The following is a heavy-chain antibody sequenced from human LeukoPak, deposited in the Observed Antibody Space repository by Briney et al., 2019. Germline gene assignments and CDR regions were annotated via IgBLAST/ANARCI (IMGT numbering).Heavy chain of an antibody. J-gene: IGHJ3*02. D-gene: IGHD1-26*01. CDR1: GYTFTSYG. CDR3: ARDKLPFIVEATTHAFDI. CDR2: ISAYNGNT. V-gene: IGHV1-18*01. Sequence: ASVKVSCKASGYTFTSYGISWVRQAPGQGLEWMGWISAYNGNTNYAQKLQGRVTMTTDTSTSTAYMELRSLRSDDTAVYYCARDKLPFIVEATTHAFDIWGQGTMVTVSS.